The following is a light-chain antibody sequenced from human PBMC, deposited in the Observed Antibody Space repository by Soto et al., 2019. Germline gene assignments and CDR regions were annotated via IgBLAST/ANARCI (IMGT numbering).Light chain of an antibody. CDR1: QSLTSAC. V-gene: IGKV3-20*01. Sequence: EIVLTQSPNTLSLAPGERATLSCRASQSLTSACLVWYQQKRGLAPRLVIYGSSNRATGIPERFSGSGSGAAFTLTILSLDPQYFAVYSCQHYHNTHPSVPVGPGT. CDR2: GSS. J-gene: IGKJ3*01. CDR3: QHYHNTHPSVP.